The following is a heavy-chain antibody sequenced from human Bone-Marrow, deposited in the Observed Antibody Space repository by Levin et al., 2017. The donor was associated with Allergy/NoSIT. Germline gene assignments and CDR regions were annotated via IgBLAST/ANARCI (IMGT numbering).Heavy chain of an antibody. CDR1: GFTFSSYA. Sequence: GGSLRLSCAASGFTFSSYAMSWVRQAPGKGLEWVSAISGSGGSTYYADSVKGRFTISRDNSKNTLYLQMNSLRAEDTAVYYCAKEIRPGYDILTGYYQTPYFDYWGQGTLVTVSS. J-gene: IGHJ4*02. CDR3: AKEIRPGYDILTGYYQTPYFDY. CDR2: ISGSGGST. V-gene: IGHV3-23*01. D-gene: IGHD3-9*01.